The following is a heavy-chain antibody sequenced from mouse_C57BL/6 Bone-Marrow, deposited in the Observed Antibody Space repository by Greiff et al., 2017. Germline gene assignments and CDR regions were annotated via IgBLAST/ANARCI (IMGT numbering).Heavy chain of an antibody. CDR2: IYPGDGDT. D-gene: IGHD5-2*01. Sequence: QVQLQQSGPELVKPGASVKISCKASGYAFSSSWMNWVKQRPGKGLEWIGRIYPGDGDTNYNGKFKGKATLTADKSSSTAYMQLSSLTSEDSAVYLCAREYYCGLWGTGTTVTVSS. J-gene: IGHJ1*03. V-gene: IGHV1-82*01. CDR3: AREYYCGL. CDR1: GYAFSSSW.